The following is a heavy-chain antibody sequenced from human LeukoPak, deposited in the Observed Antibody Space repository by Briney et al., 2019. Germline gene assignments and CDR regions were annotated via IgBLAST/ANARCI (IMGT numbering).Heavy chain of an antibody. CDR1: GGTFSSYA. D-gene: IGHD6-13*01. CDR3: ARDGEAAADYYYYGMDV. J-gene: IGHJ6*02. V-gene: IGHV1-2*04. CDR2: INPNSGGT. Sequence: ASVKVSCKASGGTFSSYAISWVRQAPGQGLEWMGWINPNSGGTNYAQKFQGWVTMTRDTSISTAYMELSRLRSDDTAVYYCARDGEAAADYYYYGMDVWGQGTTVTVSS.